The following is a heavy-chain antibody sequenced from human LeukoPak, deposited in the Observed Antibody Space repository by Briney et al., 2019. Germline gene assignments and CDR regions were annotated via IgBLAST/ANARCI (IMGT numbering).Heavy chain of an antibody. D-gene: IGHD5-24*01. CDR3: ARGGARMRWLQSRGSLPLDY. CDR1: GGSFSGYY. J-gene: IGHJ4*02. V-gene: IGHV4-34*01. Sequence: SETLSLTCAVYGGSFSGYYWSWIRQPPGKGLEWIGEINHSGSTNYNPSLKSRVTISVDTSKNQFSLKLSSVTAADTAVYYCARGGARMRWLQSRGSLPLDYWGQGTLVTVSS. CDR2: INHSGST.